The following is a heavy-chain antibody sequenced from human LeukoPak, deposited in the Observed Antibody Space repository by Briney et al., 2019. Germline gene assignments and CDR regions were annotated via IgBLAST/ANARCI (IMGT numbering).Heavy chain of an antibody. D-gene: IGHD6-13*01. V-gene: IGHV4-59*01. CDR3: ARARGSSWYRYFQH. J-gene: IGHJ1*01. Sequence: SETLSLTCTVSGGSISSYYWSRIRQPPGKGLEWIGYIYYSGSTNYNPSLKSRVTISVATSKNQFSLKLSSVTAADTAVYYCARARGSSWYRYFQHWGQGTLVTVSS. CDR2: IYYSGST. CDR1: GGSISSYY.